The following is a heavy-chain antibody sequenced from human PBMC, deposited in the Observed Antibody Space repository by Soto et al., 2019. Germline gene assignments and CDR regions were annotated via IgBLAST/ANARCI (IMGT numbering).Heavy chain of an antibody. CDR3: AAGYDSSGYYYYYATDV. V-gene: IGHV1-58*01. D-gene: IGHD3-22*01. CDR2: IVVGSGNT. J-gene: IGHJ6*02. CDR1: GFTFTSSA. Sequence: ASVKVSCKASGFTFTSSAVQWVRQARGQRLEWIGWIVVGSGNTNYAQKFQERVTITRDMSTSTAYMELSSLRSEDTAVYYCAAGYDSSGYYYYYATDVWGQGTSVTLSS.